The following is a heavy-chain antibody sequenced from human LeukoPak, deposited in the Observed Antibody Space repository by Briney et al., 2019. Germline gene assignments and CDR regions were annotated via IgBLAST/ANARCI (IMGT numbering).Heavy chain of an antibody. CDR2: IWYDGSDK. D-gene: IGHD6-19*01. V-gene: IGHV3-33*01. J-gene: IGHJ5*02. Sequence: PGGSLRLSCAASGFTFSSYGMHWVRQAPGEGLEWVAVIWYDGSDKYYADSVKGRFTISRDNSKNTLYLQMNSLRVEDTAVYYCARVLGDSGWYLGWFDPWGQGTLVTVSS. CDR1: GFTFSSYG. CDR3: ARVLGDSGWYLGWFDP.